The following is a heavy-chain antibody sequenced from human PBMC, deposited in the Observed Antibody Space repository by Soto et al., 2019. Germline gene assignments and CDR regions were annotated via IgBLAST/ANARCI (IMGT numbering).Heavy chain of an antibody. Sequence: ASVKVSCKASGGTFSSYTISWVRQAPGQGLEWMGRIIPILGIANYAQKFQGRVTITADKSTSTAYMELSSLRSEDTAVYYCARVMWFGESNDAFDIWGKGTMVTVS. D-gene: IGHD3-10*01. V-gene: IGHV1-69*02. J-gene: IGHJ3*02. CDR3: ARVMWFGESNDAFDI. CDR1: GGTFSSYT. CDR2: IIPILGIA.